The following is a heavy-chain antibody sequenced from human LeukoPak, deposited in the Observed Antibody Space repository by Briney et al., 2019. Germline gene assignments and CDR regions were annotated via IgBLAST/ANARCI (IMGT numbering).Heavy chain of an antibody. Sequence: GGSLRLSCSASGTAFRTYAMHWVRQPPGKGLYYVSAISINGGSTYYADSVRGRFTISRDNSKNTLYLQMSSLRPDDTAVYYCVRTYDENPLGWFDPWGQGTLVTVSS. V-gene: IGHV3-64D*06. J-gene: IGHJ5*02. CDR2: ISINGGST. CDR3: VRTYDENPLGWFDP. CDR1: GTAFRTYA. D-gene: IGHD5-12*01.